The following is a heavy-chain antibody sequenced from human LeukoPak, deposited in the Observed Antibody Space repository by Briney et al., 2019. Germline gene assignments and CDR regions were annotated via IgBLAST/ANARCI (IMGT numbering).Heavy chain of an antibody. J-gene: IGHJ4*02. Sequence: GGSLRLSCAASGFTFSSYSMNWVRQAPGKGLEWVSSISSSSSYIYYADSVKGRFTISRDNAKNSLYLQMNRLRAEDTAVYYCARDRVMVRGVLDYWGQGTLVTVSS. CDR3: ARDRVMVRGVLDY. CDR2: ISSSSSYI. CDR1: GFTFSSYS. V-gene: IGHV3-21*01. D-gene: IGHD3-10*01.